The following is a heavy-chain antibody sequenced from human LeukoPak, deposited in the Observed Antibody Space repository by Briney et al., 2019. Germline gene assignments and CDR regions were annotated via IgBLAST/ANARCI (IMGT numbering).Heavy chain of an antibody. V-gene: IGHV3-48*01. CDR1: GFTFSSYG. CDR2: ISSSSSTI. Sequence: PGGSLRLSCAASGFTFSSYGMHWVRQAPGKGLEWVSYISSSSSTIYYADSVKGRFTISRDNAKNSLYLQMNSLRAEDTAVYYCARVGSPLDYWGQGTLVTVSS. CDR3: ARVGSPLDY. J-gene: IGHJ4*02. D-gene: IGHD6-13*01.